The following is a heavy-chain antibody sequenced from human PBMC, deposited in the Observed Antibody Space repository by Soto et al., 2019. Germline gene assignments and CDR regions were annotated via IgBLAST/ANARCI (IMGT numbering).Heavy chain of an antibody. CDR3: ARSSYASGSSFFDY. CDR1: GGSISSYY. Sequence: SETLSLTCTVSGGSISSYYWNWIRQPPGKGLEWIGYVYYSGSTNYNPSLKSRVTISVDTSTNQFSLKLSSVTTADTAVYYCARSSYASGSSFFDYWGQGTLVTVSS. J-gene: IGHJ4*02. V-gene: IGHV4-59*01. CDR2: VYYSGST. D-gene: IGHD3-10*01.